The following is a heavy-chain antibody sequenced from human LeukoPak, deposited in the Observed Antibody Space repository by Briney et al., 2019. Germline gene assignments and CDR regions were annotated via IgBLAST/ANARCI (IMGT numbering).Heavy chain of an antibody. V-gene: IGHV1-46*01. Sequence: ASVKVSCKASGYTFSSYYMHWVRQAPGQGLEWMGIINPSGGSTTYAQKFQGRVTITADESTSTAYMELSSLRPEDTAVYYCARGHSGSYHTAGFDYWGQGTLVTVSS. J-gene: IGHJ4*02. CDR3: ARGHSGSYHTAGFDY. CDR1: GYTFSSYY. D-gene: IGHD1-26*01. CDR2: INPSGGST.